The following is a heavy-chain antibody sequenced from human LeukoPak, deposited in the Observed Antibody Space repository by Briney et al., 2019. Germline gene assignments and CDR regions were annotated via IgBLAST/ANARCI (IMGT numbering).Heavy chain of an antibody. D-gene: IGHD6-13*01. CDR1: GGSINSGSYY. Sequence: SSETLSLTCTVSGGSINSGSYYWSWVRQPPGKGLEWIGFVYYTGSTNYSPSLKSRVTISVDTSKNQFSLKLRSVTAADTAVYYCARISSSNWYNERGAFDVWGQGTMVTVSS. J-gene: IGHJ3*01. CDR3: ARISSSNWYNERGAFDV. CDR2: VYYTGST. V-gene: IGHV4-61*01.